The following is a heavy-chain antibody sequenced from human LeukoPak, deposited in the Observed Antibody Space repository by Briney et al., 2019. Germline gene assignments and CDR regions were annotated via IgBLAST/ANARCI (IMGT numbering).Heavy chain of an antibody. CDR1: GYSFTTFW. CDR3: GRVYCTTTTCDNWLDP. Sequence: GESLKISCQGSGYSFTTFWISWGRQMPGKGLEWMGRIDPSDSYTNYSPSFQGHVTISIDKSISTAYLQWSSLKASDTAMYYCGRVYCTTTTCDNWLDPWGQGTLVTVSS. V-gene: IGHV5-10-1*01. CDR2: IDPSDSYT. D-gene: IGHD2-8*01. J-gene: IGHJ5*02.